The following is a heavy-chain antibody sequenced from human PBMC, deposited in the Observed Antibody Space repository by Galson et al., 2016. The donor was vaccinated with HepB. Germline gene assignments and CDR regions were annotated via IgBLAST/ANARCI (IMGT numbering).Heavy chain of an antibody. CDR3: AKDLDSSGWYEGVY. Sequence: SLRLSCAASGFTSSGYAMNWVRQAPGKGLEWVATISLFGDNTHYADSVKGRFTVSRDNSKSKFYLHMHSLRVEDTAIYHCAKDLDSSGWYEGVYWGQGTLVTVSS. CDR1: GFTSSGYA. V-gene: IGHV3-23*01. D-gene: IGHD6-19*01. CDR2: ISLFGDNT. J-gene: IGHJ4*02.